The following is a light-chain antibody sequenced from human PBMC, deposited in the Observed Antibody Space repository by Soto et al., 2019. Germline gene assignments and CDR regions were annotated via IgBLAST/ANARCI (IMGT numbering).Light chain of an antibody. Sequence: DIQMTQSPSSLSASVGDRVTITSRASQNIDIFLSWYHQKPVSAPNLLIYGASTLHNGVPSRFTGSGSGTDFSLTISSLQPEDFGTYYCQQSYSAPPLTFGAGTKVDVK. CDR3: QQSYSAPPLT. J-gene: IGKJ4*01. V-gene: IGKV1-39*01. CDR1: QNIDIF. CDR2: GAS.